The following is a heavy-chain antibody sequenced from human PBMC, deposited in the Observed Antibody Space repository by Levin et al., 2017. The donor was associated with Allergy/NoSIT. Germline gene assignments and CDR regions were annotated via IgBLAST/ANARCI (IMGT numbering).Heavy chain of an antibody. J-gene: IGHJ4*02. Sequence: GGSLRLSCVASGITFNKYWMTWVRQAPGKGLEWVATIDEDGSEKYYVDSVKGRFTISRDTTKNSLYLQMNDLRAEDPALYYCTARSLDYWGQGTLVTVSS. CDR3: TARSLDY. CDR1: GITFNKYW. CDR2: IDEDGSEK. D-gene: IGHD2-21*02. V-gene: IGHV3-7*03.